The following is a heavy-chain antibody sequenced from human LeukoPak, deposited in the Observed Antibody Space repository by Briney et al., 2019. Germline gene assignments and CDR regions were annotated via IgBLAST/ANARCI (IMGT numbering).Heavy chain of an antibody. J-gene: IGHJ4*02. V-gene: IGHV4-39*01. CDR3: ARHEEEDGYNAKTFDY. CDR1: GGSISSSGNF. Sequence: SETLSLTCTVSGGSISSSGNFWGWGRQPPGRGLDWIASSYYSRNTYYNPSLKSRVTISVDTSKNQFSLKLSSVTAADTAVYYCARHEEEDGYNAKTFDYWGQGTLVTVSS. D-gene: IGHD5-24*01. CDR2: SYYSRNT.